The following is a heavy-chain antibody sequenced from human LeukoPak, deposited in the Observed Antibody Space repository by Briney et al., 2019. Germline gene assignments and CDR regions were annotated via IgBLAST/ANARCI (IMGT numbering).Heavy chain of an antibody. V-gene: IGHV4-4*07. CDR2: IYASGST. CDR3: ARGMYAVAGTSWFDP. D-gene: IGHD6-19*01. CDR1: GGSISTYY. Sequence: SGTLSLTCTVSGGSISTYYWSWIRQPAGKGLEWIGRIYASGSTNYNPSLKSRVTMSVDTSKNQFSLKVSSVTAADTAVYYCARGMYAVAGTSWFDPWGPGTLVTVSS. J-gene: IGHJ5*02.